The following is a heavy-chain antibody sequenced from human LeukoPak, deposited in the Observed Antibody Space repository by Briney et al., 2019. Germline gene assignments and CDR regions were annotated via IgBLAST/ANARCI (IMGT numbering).Heavy chain of an antibody. CDR1: GFTFSSYE. V-gene: IGHV3-48*03. Sequence: GGSLRLSCAASGFTFSSYEMNWVRQAPGKGLEWVSYISSSGSTIYYADSVKGRFTISRDNAKNSLYLQMNSLRAEDTAVHYCARDVMYSSGWYGGFDYWGQGTLVTVSS. D-gene: IGHD6-19*01. CDR3: ARDVMYSSGWYGGFDY. J-gene: IGHJ4*02. CDR2: ISSSGSTI.